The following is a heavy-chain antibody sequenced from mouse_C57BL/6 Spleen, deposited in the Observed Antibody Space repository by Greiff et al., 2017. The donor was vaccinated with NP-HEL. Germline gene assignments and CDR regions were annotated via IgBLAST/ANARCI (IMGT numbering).Heavy chain of an antibody. CDR2: FHPYNDDT. Sequence: QVQLKQPGAELVKPGASVKMSCKASGYTFTTYPIEWMKQNHGKSLEWIGNFHPYNDDTKYNEKFKGKATLTVEKSSSTVYLELSRLTSDDSAVYYCARGAYDSRHWYFDVWGTGTTVTVSS. CDR3: ARGAYDSRHWYFDV. J-gene: IGHJ1*03. D-gene: IGHD1-1*01. CDR1: GYTFTTYP. V-gene: IGHV1-47*01.